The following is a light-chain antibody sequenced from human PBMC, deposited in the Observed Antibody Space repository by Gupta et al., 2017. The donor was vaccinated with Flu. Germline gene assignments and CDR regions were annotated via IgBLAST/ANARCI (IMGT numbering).Light chain of an antibody. CDR3: QQRYSWPQLT. V-gene: IGKV3-11*01. J-gene: IGKJ4*01. Sequence: VLTQSPATLPLLSGAEFTPPCRASQSVSTYLAWYQQRPGQALSLLIYDASNRATGTQARFSGSGSGTDFTLTIASLEPEDFAVYYCQQRYSWPQLTFGGGTKVEIK. CDR1: QSVSTY. CDR2: DAS.